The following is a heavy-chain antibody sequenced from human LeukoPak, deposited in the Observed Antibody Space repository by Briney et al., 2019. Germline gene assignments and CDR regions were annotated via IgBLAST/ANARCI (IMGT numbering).Heavy chain of an antibody. CDR1: CYTFTSYG. CDR3: ARGGDYVWGSYRRPPLFDY. J-gene: IGHJ4*02. D-gene: IGHD3-16*02. CDR2: ISAYNGNT. Sequence: ASVKVSRKASCYTFTSYGISWVRQAPGQGLEWMGWISAYNGNTNYAQKLQGRVTMTTDTSTSTAYMELRSLRSDDTAVYYCARGGDYVWGSYRRPPLFDYWGQGTLVTVSS. V-gene: IGHV1-18*01.